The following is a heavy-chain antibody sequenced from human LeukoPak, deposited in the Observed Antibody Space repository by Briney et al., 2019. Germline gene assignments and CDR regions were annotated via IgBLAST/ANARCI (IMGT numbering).Heavy chain of an antibody. CDR2: IRYDGSNK. J-gene: IGHJ3*02. D-gene: IGHD2-2*01. Sequence: GGSLRLSCAASGFTFSSYGMHWVRQAPGKGLEWVAFIRYDGSNKYYADSVKGRFTISRDNSENTLYLQMNSLRAEDTAVYYCAKDTLYCSSTSCYRPDAFDIWGQGTMVTVSS. CDR3: AKDTLYCSSTSCYRPDAFDI. V-gene: IGHV3-30*02. CDR1: GFTFSSYG.